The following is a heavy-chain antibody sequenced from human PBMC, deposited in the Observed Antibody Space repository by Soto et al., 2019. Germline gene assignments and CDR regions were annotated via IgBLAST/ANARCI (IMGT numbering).Heavy chain of an antibody. CDR2: ISAYNGNT. D-gene: IGHD3-22*01. CDR1: GYTFTSYG. J-gene: IGHJ4*02. CDR3: ARVRRYYDSSGQSDFDY. Sequence: QVQLVQSGAEVKKPGASVKVSCKASGYTFTSYGISWVRQAPGQGLEWMGWISAYNGNTNYAQKLQGRVTMTTDTPTSTAYMELRSLRSDDTAVYYCARVRRYYDSSGQSDFDYWGQGTLVTVSS. V-gene: IGHV1-18*01.